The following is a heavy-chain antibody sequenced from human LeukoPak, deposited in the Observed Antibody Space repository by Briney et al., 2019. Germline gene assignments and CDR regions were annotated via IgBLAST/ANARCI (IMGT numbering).Heavy chain of an antibody. CDR1: GFTFSNYS. CDR2: INHSGST. CDR3: ASKRGPRGYYSL. D-gene: IGHD3-22*01. Sequence: GSLRLSCAASGFTFSNYSMNWIRQPPGKGLEWIGEINHSGSTNYNPSLKSRVTISVDTSKNQFSLKLSSVTAADTAVYYCASKRGPRGYYSLWGQGTLVTVSS. V-gene: IGHV4-34*01. J-gene: IGHJ4*02.